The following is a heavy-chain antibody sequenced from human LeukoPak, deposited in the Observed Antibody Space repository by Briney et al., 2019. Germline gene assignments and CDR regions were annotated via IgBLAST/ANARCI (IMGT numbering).Heavy chain of an antibody. CDR3: GKGAQYCCGGSLRSYFDP. D-gene: IGHD2-15*01. CDR1: GFTLSGSG. CDR2: ISYDGSNK. Sequence: GRSLRLSCVAPGFTLSGSGMHSVRQAPGKGLDGVAVISYDGSNKYYADSVKGRFTISRDNSKNMLYLQVNSLRAEDTAVYYWGKGAQYCCGGSLRSYFDPWVQGTLVTVSS. V-gene: IGHV3-30*18. J-gene: IGHJ4*02.